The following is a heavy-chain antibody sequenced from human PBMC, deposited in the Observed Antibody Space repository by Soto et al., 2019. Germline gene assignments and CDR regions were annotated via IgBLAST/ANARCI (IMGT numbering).Heavy chain of an antibody. CDR1: GFTFSSYG. Sequence: QVQLVESGGGVVQPGRSLRLSCAASGFTFSSYGMHWVRQAPGEGLEWVAVIWYDGSNKYYADSVKGRFTISRDNSKNPLYLQMNSLRAEDTAVYYCARVRGYSSSSHYYYYMDVWGRGTTVTVSS. V-gene: IGHV3-33*01. D-gene: IGHD6-6*01. J-gene: IGHJ6*03. CDR2: IWYDGSNK. CDR3: ARVRGYSSSSHYYYYMDV.